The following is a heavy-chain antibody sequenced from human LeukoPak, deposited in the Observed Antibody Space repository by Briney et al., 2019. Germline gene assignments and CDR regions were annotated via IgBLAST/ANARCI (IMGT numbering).Heavy chain of an antibody. Sequence: GGSLRLSCAASGFTFSNYWMHWVRQAPGKGLVWVSRINSDGSSRNYADSVKGRFTVSRDNAKNTLYLQMNSLRAEDTAVYYCASASSHRIAAGGDYWGQGTLVTVSS. CDR1: GFTFSNYW. CDR2: INSDGSSR. V-gene: IGHV3-74*01. D-gene: IGHD6-13*01. J-gene: IGHJ4*02. CDR3: ASASSHRIAAGGDY.